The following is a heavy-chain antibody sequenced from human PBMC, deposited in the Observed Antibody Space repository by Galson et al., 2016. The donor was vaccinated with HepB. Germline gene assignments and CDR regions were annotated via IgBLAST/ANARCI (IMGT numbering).Heavy chain of an antibody. CDR1: GFTFPTSA. J-gene: IGHJ6*02. CDR3: ATDFATGRQSHHHYGLDV. V-gene: IGHV1-58*01. D-gene: IGHD1-14*01. CDR2: IVVGSGDT. Sequence: SVKVSCKALGFTFPTSAVQWLRQARGQRPEWLGWIVVGSGDTNYAQKFQDRVTITWDKSTSAGYMEMRKLRSEDTAVYYCATDFATGRQSHHHYGLDVWGQGTTVTVS.